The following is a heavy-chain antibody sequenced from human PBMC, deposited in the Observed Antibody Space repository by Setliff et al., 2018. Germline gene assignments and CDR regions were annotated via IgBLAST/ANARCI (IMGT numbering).Heavy chain of an antibody. CDR1: GASIRNNYY. Sequence: LSLTCAVSGASIRNNYYWGWIRQSPGTGLEWIGSIFYNGMAYYNPSLKSRVTMSVDTSKNQFSLNLTSVTAADTAVYFCAQGRNVAARLFDSWGQGTLVTVSS. CDR3: AQGRNVAARLFDS. V-gene: IGHV4-39*01. D-gene: IGHD6-6*01. J-gene: IGHJ4*02. CDR2: IFYNGMA.